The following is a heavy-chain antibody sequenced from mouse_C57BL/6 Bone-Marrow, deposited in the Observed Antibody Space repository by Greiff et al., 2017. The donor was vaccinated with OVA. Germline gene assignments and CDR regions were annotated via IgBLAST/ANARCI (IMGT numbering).Heavy chain of an antibody. V-gene: IGHV1-55*01. CDR1: GYTFTSYW. CDR3: ARSLRQYCFDY. CDR2: IYPGSGST. Sequence: QVQLQQPGAELVKPGASVKMSCKASGYTFTSYWITWVKQRPGQGLEWIGGIYPGSGSTYYNEKFKSKATLTADKSSSTAYMQHSSLTSEDSAVYYCARSLRQYCFDYWGQGTTLTVSS. D-gene: IGHD3-2*01. J-gene: IGHJ2*01.